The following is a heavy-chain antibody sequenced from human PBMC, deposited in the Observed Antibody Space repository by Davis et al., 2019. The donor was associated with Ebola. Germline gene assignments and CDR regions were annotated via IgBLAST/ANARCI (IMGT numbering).Heavy chain of an antibody. J-gene: IGHJ4*02. CDR2: IYSGGST. CDR1: GFTVSSNY. CDR3: AKQRGVGAIDYDY. Sequence: ESLKISCAASGFTVSSNYMSWVRQAPGKGLEWVSVIYSGGSTYYADSLKGRFTISRDNSRNTLYLQMNSLRAEDTAVYYCAKQRGVGAIDYDYWGRGTVVTVSS. D-gene: IGHD1-26*01. V-gene: IGHV3-66*04.